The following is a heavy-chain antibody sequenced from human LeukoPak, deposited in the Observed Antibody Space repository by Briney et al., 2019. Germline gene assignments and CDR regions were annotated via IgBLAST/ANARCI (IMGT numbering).Heavy chain of an antibody. Sequence: GGSLRLSCAASGFTVSSNYMSWVRRAPGKGLEWVSVIYSGGSTYYADSVKGRFTISRDNSKNTLYLQMNSLRAEDTAVYYCASVVPAAKWYGMDVWGKGTTVTVSS. D-gene: IGHD2-2*01. CDR2: IYSGGST. V-gene: IGHV3-53*01. CDR1: GFTVSSNY. J-gene: IGHJ6*04. CDR3: ASVVPAAKWYGMDV.